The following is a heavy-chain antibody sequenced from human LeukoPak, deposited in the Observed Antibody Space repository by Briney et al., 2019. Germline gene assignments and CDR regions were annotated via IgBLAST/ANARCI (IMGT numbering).Heavy chain of an antibody. CDR1: GFTFSSCG. J-gene: IGHJ4*02. CDR3: AHDLTGDYFDY. V-gene: IGHV3-30*18. D-gene: IGHD7-27*01. Sequence: PGGSLRLSCAASGFTFSSCGMHWVRQAPGKGLEWVAVISYDGSNKYYADSVKGRFTISRDNSKNTLYLQMNSLRAEDTAVYYCAHDLTGDYFDYWGQGTLVTVSS. CDR2: ISYDGSNK.